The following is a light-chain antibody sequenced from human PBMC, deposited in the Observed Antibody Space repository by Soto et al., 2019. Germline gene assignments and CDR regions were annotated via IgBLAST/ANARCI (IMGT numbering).Light chain of an antibody. CDR2: GAS. CDR1: QSVSSSY. V-gene: IGKV3-20*01. Sequence: EIVLTQSPGTMSLSPGERATLSCRASQSVSSSYFAWYQQKPGQAPRLLIYGASSRATGIPDRFGGSGSGTVFALSISRLEPEDFAVFYCEEDGGSDRYTFGQGTKLEIK. J-gene: IGKJ2*01. CDR3: EEDGGSDRYT.